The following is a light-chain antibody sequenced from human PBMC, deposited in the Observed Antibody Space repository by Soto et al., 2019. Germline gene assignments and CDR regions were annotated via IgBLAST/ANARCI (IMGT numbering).Light chain of an antibody. CDR2: GAS. J-gene: IGKJ4*01. CDR1: QSVSSSY. Sequence: EIVLTQSPGTLSLSPGERATLSCRASQSVSSSYLAWYQQQPGQAPRLLIYGASSRAAGIPDRFSGSGSGTDFTLTISSLEPEDFAVYYCQQCNNWPLTFGGGTKVDI. CDR3: QQCNNWPLT. V-gene: IGKV3D-20*02.